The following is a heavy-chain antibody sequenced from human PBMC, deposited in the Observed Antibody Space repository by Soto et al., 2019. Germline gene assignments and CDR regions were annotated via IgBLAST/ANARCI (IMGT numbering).Heavy chain of an antibody. CDR2: IIYDGSRQ. D-gene: IGHD2-8*02. CDR3: AKEGYCTGAGCAIGSHFAY. V-gene: IGHV3-30*18. CDR1: GFTFHRYG. Sequence: QVQLVESGGGVVQPGRSLRLSCAASGFTFHRYGLHWVRQAPGKGLEWVAVIIYDGSRQYYADSVKGRFTVSRDNSNNALYLQMNSLRAEDTAVYYCAKEGYCTGAGCAIGSHFAYWGQGALVTVSS. J-gene: IGHJ4*02.